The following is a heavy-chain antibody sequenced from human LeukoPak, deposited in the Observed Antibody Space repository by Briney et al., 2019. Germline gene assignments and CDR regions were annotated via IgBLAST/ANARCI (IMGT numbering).Heavy chain of an antibody. CDR1: GFTSNTYA. D-gene: IGHD3-3*01. J-gene: IGHJ4*02. Sequence: GGSLRLSCVASGFTSNTYAIHWVRQAPGKGLEWVAVISYDGSNTYYEDSVKGRFTISRDNSKNTLYLQMNSLRAEDMAVYYCAREEWYYFDYWGQGTLVTVSS. CDR3: AREEWYYFDY. V-gene: IGHV3-30-3*01. CDR2: ISYDGSNT.